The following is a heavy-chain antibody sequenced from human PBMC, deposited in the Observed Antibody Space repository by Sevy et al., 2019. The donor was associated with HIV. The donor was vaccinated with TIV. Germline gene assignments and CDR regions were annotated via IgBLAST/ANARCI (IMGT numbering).Heavy chain of an antibody. CDR2: IRYDGSTK. D-gene: IGHD3-10*01. J-gene: IGHJ3*01. V-gene: IGHV3-30*02. CDR1: GSTFSGYG. Sequence: GGSLRLSCAASGSTFSGYGMHWVRQAPGKGLEWVAFIRYDGSTKYYVDSVKGRFTISRDNSKNTLFLQMNSLRTEDTSVYYCAKGLGMVQGALLSDDVWGQGTLVTVSS. CDR3: AKGLGMVQGALLSDDV.